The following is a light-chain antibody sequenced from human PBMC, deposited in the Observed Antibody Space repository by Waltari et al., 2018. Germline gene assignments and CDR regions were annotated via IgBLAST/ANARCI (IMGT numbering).Light chain of an antibody. CDR1: QSLLHRDGKTY. CDR3: MHSIQFPRT. Sequence: DIVMTKTPLSLSVMPGQPASISCKSSQSLLHRDGKTYFYWYLQKPGQPPKVLIYEVSNRCSGVPDRFSRSGSGTDFTLKISRVEAEDVGVYYCMHSIQFPRTFGQGTKLEIK. CDR2: EVS. V-gene: IGKV2D-29*01. J-gene: IGKJ2*01.